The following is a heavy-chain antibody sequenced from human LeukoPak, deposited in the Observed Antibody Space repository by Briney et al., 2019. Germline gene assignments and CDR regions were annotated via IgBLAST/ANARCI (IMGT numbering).Heavy chain of an antibody. D-gene: IGHD1-26*01. J-gene: IGHJ4*02. CDR1: GFTFSNNW. V-gene: IGHV3-15*01. CDR2: IKRNVDGATT. CDR3: TTDPPGTY. Sequence: GGSLRLSCIASGFTFSNNWMSWVRQAPGKGLEWVGRIKRNVDGATTDYAAPVKGRFTVSRDDAKDTLHLEMNSLNTEDTAVYYCTTDPPGTYWGQGTLVTVSS.